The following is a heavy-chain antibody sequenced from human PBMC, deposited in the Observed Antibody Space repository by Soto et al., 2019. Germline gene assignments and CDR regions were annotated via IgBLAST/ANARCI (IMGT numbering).Heavy chain of an antibody. Sequence: RASVKVSCKASGGTFSSYAISWVRQAPGQGLEWMGGIIPIFGTANYAQKFQGRVTITADESTSTAYMELSSLRSEDTAVYYCASSYSSGWEGLDYWGQGTLVTV. D-gene: IGHD6-19*01. CDR1: GGTFSSYA. CDR3: ASSYSSGWEGLDY. V-gene: IGHV1-69*13. CDR2: IIPIFGTA. J-gene: IGHJ4*02.